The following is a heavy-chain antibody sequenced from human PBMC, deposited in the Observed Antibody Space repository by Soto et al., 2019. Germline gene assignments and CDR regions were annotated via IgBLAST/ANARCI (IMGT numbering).Heavy chain of an antibody. Sequence: QLQLQESGPGLVKPSETLSLTCTVSGDSGGFISSSSYHWGWIRPPPGKGLEWIGNIYYSGSNYYNQSLKSRCTISGDTSKNQFSLRLTSVTAADTAVDYWARHPPYGPLDYWGQGTLVTVSS. J-gene: IGHJ4*02. CDR1: GDSGGFISSSSYH. V-gene: IGHV4-39*01. CDR2: IYYSGSN. CDR3: ARHPPYGPLDY. D-gene: IGHD4-17*01.